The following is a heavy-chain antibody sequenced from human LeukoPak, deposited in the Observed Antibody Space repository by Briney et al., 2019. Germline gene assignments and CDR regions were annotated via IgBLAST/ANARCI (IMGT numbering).Heavy chain of an antibody. J-gene: IGHJ4*02. CDR1: GFTFSSYA. D-gene: IGHD3-16*02. V-gene: IGHV3-30*04. Sequence: PGGSLRLSCAASGFTFSSYAMHWVRQAAGKGLEWVAVISYDGSNKYYADSVKCRFTISRDNSKNTLYLQMNSLRAEDTAVYYCARDRRDYVWGSYLDYWGQGTLVTVSS. CDR2: ISYDGSNK. CDR3: ARDRRDYVWGSYLDY.